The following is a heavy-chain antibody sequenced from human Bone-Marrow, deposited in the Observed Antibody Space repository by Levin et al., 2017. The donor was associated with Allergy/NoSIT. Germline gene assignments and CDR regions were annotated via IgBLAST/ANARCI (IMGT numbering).Heavy chain of an antibody. D-gene: IGHD2-8*01. CDR1: GFSFSDYY. CDR3: ARVSRDLMAFDI. V-gene: IGHV3-11*01. J-gene: IGHJ3*02. CDR2: MSSGGSSI. Sequence: GGSLRLSCAASGFSFSDYYMSWSRQAPGKGLEWISYMSSGGSSIRYADSVKGRFTMSRDNSRTSVYLQMNTLRAEDTAVYYCARVSRDLMAFDIWGQGTMATVSS.